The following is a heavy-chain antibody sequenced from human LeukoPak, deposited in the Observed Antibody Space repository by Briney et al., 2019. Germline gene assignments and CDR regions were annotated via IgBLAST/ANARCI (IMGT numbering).Heavy chain of an antibody. CDR2: ISSSSRYI. D-gene: IGHD3-10*01. CDR1: GFTFSDYS. CDR3: ARDSMVRGAMRDFAY. J-gene: IGHJ4*02. Sequence: GGSLRLSCAASGFTFSDYSIHWIRQAPGKGLEWVSYISSSSRYIYYADSVKGRFTISRDNAKNSLYLQMNSLRAEDTAVYYCARDSMVRGAMRDFAYWGQGTLVTVSS. V-gene: IGHV3-21*05.